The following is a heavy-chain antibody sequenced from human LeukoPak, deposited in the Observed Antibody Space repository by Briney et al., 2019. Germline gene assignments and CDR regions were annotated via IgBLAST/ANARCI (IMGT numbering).Heavy chain of an antibody. Sequence: PGTSLRLSCAASGFTFSNYAMHWVRQAPGKGLEWVAVITYDGSAQYYADSVKGRFTISRDSSKNTLWLQMNSLNPADTPVYNCANDVSNNRQHDAFDFWGQGTMVTVSS. D-gene: IGHD6-13*01. V-gene: IGHV3-30*18. CDR1: GFTFSNYA. CDR2: ITYDGSAQ. J-gene: IGHJ3*01. CDR3: ANDVSNNRQHDAFDF.